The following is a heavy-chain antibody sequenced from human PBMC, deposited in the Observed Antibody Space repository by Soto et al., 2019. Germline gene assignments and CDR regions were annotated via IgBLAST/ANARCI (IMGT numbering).Heavy chain of an antibody. CDR2: INHSGSS. J-gene: IGHJ3*02. D-gene: IGHD3-10*01. V-gene: IGHV4-34*01. CDR1: GGPFSAYY. CDR3: ARREITVRGAPLFRRRSSNDAFDM. Sequence: QVQLQQWGAGLLKPSETLSLTCAVYGGPFSAYYWSWIRQPPGKGLEWIGQINHSGSSNYNPSLKIRVTMSVDTCKNQFSLKLRSVTAADTAVYYCARREITVRGAPLFRRRSSNDAFDMWGQGTMVTVSS.